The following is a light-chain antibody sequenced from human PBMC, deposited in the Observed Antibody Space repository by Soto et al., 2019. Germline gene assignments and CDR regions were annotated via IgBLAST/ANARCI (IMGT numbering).Light chain of an antibody. CDR1: QSISTY. V-gene: IGKV1-39*01. J-gene: IGKJ5*01. CDR3: QQSYRTPIA. CDR2: DAS. Sequence: QLSQSPFPLSASVVDRVAITCLASQSISTYLNWYQQKPGKAPKVLIYDASNLQSGVPPRFSGSGSGTDFTLTISSLQPEDVAAYYCQQSYRTPIAFGQGTRLEIK.